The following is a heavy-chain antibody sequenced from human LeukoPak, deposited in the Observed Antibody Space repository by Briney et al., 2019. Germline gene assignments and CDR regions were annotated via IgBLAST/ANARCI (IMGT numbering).Heavy chain of an antibody. V-gene: IGHV1-18*04. CDR3: AREAYYYGSGSYSYFDY. Sequence: ASVKVSCKASGYTFTSYGITWVRQAPGQGLEWMGRISAYNGNTNYAQKLQGRVTMTTDTSTSTASMELRSLRSDDTAVYYCAREAYYYGSGSYSYFDYWGQGTLVTVSS. CDR2: ISAYNGNT. D-gene: IGHD3-10*01. CDR1: GYTFTSYG. J-gene: IGHJ4*02.